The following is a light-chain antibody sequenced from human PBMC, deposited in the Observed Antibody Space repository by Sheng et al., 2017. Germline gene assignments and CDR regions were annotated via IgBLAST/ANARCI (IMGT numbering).Light chain of an antibody. V-gene: IGKV2-30*02. CDR2: EVS. J-gene: IGKJ2*02. Sequence: DVVMTQSPLSLPVTLGQPASISCRSSQGLVHSDGNTYLNWFQQRPGQSPRRLIYEVSKRDSGVPDRFSGSGSVTDFTLTISRLQAEDVAVYHCLQYYSSPGTFGQGTKLEIK. CDR1: QGLVHSDGNTY. CDR3: LQYYSSPGT.